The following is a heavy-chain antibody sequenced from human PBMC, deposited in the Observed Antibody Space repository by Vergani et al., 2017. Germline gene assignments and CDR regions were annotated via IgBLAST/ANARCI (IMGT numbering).Heavy chain of an antibody. CDR3: ARVGEAYCGGDCYLDY. J-gene: IGHJ4*02. Sequence: QVQLVQSGAEVKKPGASVKVSCKVSGYTLTELSMHWVRQAPGKGLEWMGGFDPEDGETIYAQKFQGRVTMTEDTSTDTAYMELRSLRSDDTAVYYCARVGEAYCGGDCYLDYWGQGTLVTVSS. D-gene: IGHD2-21*02. CDR1: GYTLTELS. CDR2: FDPEDGET. V-gene: IGHV1-24*01.